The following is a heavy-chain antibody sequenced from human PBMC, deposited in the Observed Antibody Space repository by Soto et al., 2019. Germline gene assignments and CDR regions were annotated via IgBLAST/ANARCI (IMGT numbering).Heavy chain of an antibody. Sequence: QVQLQESGPGLVKPSETLSLTCTVSGGSISSYYWSWIRQPPGKGLEWIGFIFYSGSTSYNPSLTSRVTISIDTSEYQFSLKPTSVTAAYTAVYYCASMIGDPVLSFDSWGQGTLVAVSS. CDR1: GGSISSYY. CDR3: ASMIGDPVLSFDS. V-gene: IGHV4-59*01. J-gene: IGHJ5*01. CDR2: IFYSGST. D-gene: IGHD3-10*02.